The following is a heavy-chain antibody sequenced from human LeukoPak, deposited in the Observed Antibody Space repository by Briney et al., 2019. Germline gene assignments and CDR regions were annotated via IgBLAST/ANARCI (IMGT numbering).Heavy chain of an antibody. CDR2: IYYSGST. Sequence: SETLSLTCTVSGGSISSGGYYWSWIRQHPGKGLEWIGYIYYSGSTYYNPSLKSRVTISVDTSKNQFSLKLSSVTAADTAGYYCARYCSGGSCYSGGVDYWGQGTLVTVSS. J-gene: IGHJ4*02. V-gene: IGHV4-31*03. D-gene: IGHD2-15*01. CDR3: ARYCSGGSCYSGGVDY. CDR1: GGSISSGGYY.